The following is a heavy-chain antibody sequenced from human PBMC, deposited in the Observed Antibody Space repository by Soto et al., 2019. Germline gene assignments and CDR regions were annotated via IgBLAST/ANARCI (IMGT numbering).Heavy chain of an antibody. CDR2: INTDGSST. V-gene: IGHV3-74*01. D-gene: IGHD3-10*01. CDR1: GFTFSSFW. J-gene: IGHJ4*02. Sequence: EVQLVESGGGLVQPGGSLRLSCAVSGFTFSSFWMHWVRQAPGEGLVWVSRINTDGSSTSYADSVKGPFTISRDNAKNTQYLQMNSLRVEDTAMYYCAKRGVDTFGLSYWGQGTLVTVSS. CDR3: AKRGVDTFGLSY.